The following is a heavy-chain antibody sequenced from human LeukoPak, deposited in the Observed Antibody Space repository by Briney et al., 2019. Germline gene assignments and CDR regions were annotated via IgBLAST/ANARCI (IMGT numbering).Heavy chain of an antibody. CDR3: ARGRAGRGYSYVIYYYYYMDV. Sequence: SETLSLTCSVSGGSISSSDDYWGFVRQTPGKGLEWMGSIYYTGSSHYNPSLKSRVTMSLDTSKNQFSLKLSSVTAADTAVYYCARGRAGRGYSYVIYYYYYMDVWGKGTTVTVSS. CDR2: IYYTGSS. V-gene: IGHV4-39*07. D-gene: IGHD5-18*01. CDR1: GGSISSSDDY. J-gene: IGHJ6*03.